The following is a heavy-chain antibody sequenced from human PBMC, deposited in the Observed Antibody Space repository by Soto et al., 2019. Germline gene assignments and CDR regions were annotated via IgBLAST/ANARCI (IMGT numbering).Heavy chain of an antibody. Sequence: QVQLVQSGAEVKKPGSSVKVSCKASGGTFSSYAISWVRQAPGQGLEWMGGIIPIFGTANYAQKFQGRVTITADNSTSTAXMELSSLRSXXXXXXXXXRCAYSSSXXXXXXXWGQ. CDR2: IIPIFGTA. V-gene: IGHV1-69*06. D-gene: IGHD6-6*01. CDR1: GGTFSSYA. CDR3: XRCAYSSSXXXXXXX. J-gene: IGHJ1*01.